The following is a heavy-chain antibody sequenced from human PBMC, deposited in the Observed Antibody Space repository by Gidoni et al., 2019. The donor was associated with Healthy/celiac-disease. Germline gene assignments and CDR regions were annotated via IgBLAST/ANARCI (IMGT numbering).Heavy chain of an antibody. J-gene: IGHJ6*02. CDR1: GFTFSSYA. V-gene: IGHV3-23*01. CDR3: AKDLSYYYYGMDV. CDR2: ISGSGGST. Sequence: EVQLLESGGGLVQPGGSLRPSCAASGFTFSSYAMSWVRQAPGKGLEWVSAISGSGGSTYYSDSVKGRFTISRDNSKNTLYLQMNSLRAEDTAVYYCAKDLSYYYYGMDVWGQGTTVTVSS.